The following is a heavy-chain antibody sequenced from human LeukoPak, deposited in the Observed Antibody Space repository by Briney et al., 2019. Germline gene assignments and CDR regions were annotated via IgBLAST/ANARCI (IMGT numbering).Heavy chain of an antibody. CDR2: IYPGDSDT. J-gene: IGHJ3*02. CDR3: ASPKYYYDSSGYFAFDI. CDR1: GYSFTSYW. V-gene: IGHV5-51*01. Sequence: GESLKISCKGSGYSFTSYWIGWVRQMPGKGLEWMGIIYPGDSDTRYSPSFQGQVTISADKSISTAYLQWSSLKASDTAMYYCASPKYYYDSSGYFAFDIWGERTIVTVSS. D-gene: IGHD3-22*01.